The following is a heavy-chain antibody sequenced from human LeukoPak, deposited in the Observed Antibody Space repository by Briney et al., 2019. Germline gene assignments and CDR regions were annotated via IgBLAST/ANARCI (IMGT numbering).Heavy chain of an antibody. CDR1: GYTFNSYY. V-gene: IGHV1-46*02. D-gene: IGHD5-12*01. CDR3: ARGTSGYAPHDY. J-gene: IGHJ4*02. Sequence: GASVKVSCKASGYTFNSYYMHWVRQAPGQGLEWMGIINPSGGSTSSAQKFQGRVTMTRDTSTSTVYMELSSLRSEDTAVYYCARGTSGYAPHDYWGQGTLVTVCS. CDR2: INPSGGST.